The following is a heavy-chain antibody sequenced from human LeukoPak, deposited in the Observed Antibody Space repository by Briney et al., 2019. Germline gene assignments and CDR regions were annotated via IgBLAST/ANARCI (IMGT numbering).Heavy chain of an antibody. V-gene: IGHV4-30-4*08. D-gene: IGHD6-6*01. CDR2: IYYSGST. Sequence: SETLSLTCTVSGGSISSGDYYWSWIRQPPGKGLEWIGYIYYSGSTYYNPSLKRRVTISVDTSKNQFSLKLSSVTAADTAVYYCARVGAGSSFPFDSWGQGTLVTVSS. CDR1: GGSISSGDYY. CDR3: ARVGAGSSFPFDS. J-gene: IGHJ4*02.